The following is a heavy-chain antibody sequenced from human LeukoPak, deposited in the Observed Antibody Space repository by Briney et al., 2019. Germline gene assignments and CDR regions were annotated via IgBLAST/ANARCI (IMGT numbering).Heavy chain of an antibody. CDR2: IKSKTDGGTK. CDR3: TTGWFGIVDAFDI. J-gene: IGHJ3*02. D-gene: IGHD3-10*01. V-gene: IGHV3-15*01. Sequence: GGSLRLSCAASGFTFSNAWMSWVRQAPGKGLEWVARIKSKTDGGTKDYAAPVKGRFTISRDDSKNTLYLQMNSLKTEDTAVYYRTTGWFGIVDAFDIWGQGTTVTVSS. CDR1: GFTFSNAW.